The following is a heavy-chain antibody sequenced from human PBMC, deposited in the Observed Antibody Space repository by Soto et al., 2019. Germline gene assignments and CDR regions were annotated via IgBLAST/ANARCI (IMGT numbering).Heavy chain of an antibody. V-gene: IGHV3-23*01. Sequence: GGSLRLSCADSGFTFSTFALSWVRQAPGKGLEWVSAINERGGSTYYADSVKGRFTISRDNSKNTLYLQMNSLRAEDTALYYCAKDKSGTTAFDIWGRGTMVTVS. J-gene: IGHJ3*02. D-gene: IGHD1-1*01. CDR1: GFTFSTFA. CDR3: AKDKSGTTAFDI. CDR2: INERGGST.